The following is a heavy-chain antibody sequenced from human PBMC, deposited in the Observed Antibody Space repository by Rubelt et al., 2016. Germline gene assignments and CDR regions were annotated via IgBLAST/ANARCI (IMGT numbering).Heavy chain of an antibody. V-gene: IGHV1-2*02. Sequence: MHWVRQAPGQGLEWMGWINPNSGGTNYAQKFQGRVTMTRDTSISTAYMELSRLRSDDTAVYYCARQTSRFLEWLLYDHPDAFDIWGQGTMVTVSS. CDR2: INPNSGGT. CDR3: ARQTSRFLEWLLYDHPDAFDI. J-gene: IGHJ3*02. D-gene: IGHD3-3*01.